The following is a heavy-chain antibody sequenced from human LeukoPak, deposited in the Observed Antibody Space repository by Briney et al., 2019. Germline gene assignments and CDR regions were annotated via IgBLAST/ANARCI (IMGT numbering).Heavy chain of an antibody. CDR1: GYTFTSYD. CDR2: MNPNSGNT. J-gene: IGHJ4*02. D-gene: IGHD3-3*01. Sequence: ASVKVSCKASGYTFTSYDINLVRQATGQGLEWMGWMNPNSGNTGYAQKFQGRVTITRNTSISTAYMELSSLRSEDTAVYYCARGLRFLEWANDYWGQGTLVTVSS. CDR3: ARGLRFLEWANDY. V-gene: IGHV1-8*03.